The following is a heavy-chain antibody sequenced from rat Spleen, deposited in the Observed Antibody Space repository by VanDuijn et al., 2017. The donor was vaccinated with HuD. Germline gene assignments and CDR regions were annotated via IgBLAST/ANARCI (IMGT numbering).Heavy chain of an antibody. Sequence: EVQLVESDGGLVQPGRSLKLSCAASGFTFSDYYMAWVRQAPTQGLEWVATISYDGSNPYYQAPVKGRFTISRDNAKSTLYLQMDSLRSEDTATYYCARQGFITVMVVFTTSWYFDFWGPGTMVTVSS. D-gene: IGHD1-12*02. CDR2: ISYDGSNP. V-gene: IGHV5-29*01. CDR3: ARQGFITVMVVFTTSWYFDF. J-gene: IGHJ1*01. CDR1: GFTFSDYY.